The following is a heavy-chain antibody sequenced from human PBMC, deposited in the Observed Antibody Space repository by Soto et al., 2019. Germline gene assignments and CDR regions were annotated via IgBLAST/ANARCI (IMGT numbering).Heavy chain of an antibody. CDR1: GFTFNDAW. Sequence: GGSLRLSCAASGFTFNDAWMNWVRQAPGKGLEWVGHIKRKTDGGTTDYAAPVKGRFTISRDDSKNTLYLQMNSLKTEDTAVYYCSRYNWFDPWGQGTLVTVSS. J-gene: IGHJ5*02. CDR3: SRYNWFDP. CDR2: IKRKTDGGTT. V-gene: IGHV3-15*07.